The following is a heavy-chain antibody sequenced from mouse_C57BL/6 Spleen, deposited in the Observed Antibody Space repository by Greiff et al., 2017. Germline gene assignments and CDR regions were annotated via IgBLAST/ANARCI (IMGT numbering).Heavy chain of an antibody. D-gene: IGHD1-1*01. V-gene: IGHV1-59*01. CDR1: GYTFTSYW. CDR2: IDPSDSYT. CDR3: LITTVVREDFDYAMDY. Sequence: QVQLQPGAELVRPGTSVKLSCKASGYTFTSYWMHWVKQRPGQGLEWIGVIDPSDSYTNYNQKFKGKATLTVDTSSSTAYMQLSSLTSEDSAVYYGLITTVVREDFDYAMDYWGQGTSVTVSS. J-gene: IGHJ4*01.